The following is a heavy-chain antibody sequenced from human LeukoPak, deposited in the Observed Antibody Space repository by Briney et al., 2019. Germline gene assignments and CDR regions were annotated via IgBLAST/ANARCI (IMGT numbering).Heavy chain of an antibody. Sequence: ASVTVSFKSSGYTFSNYGISWVRQAPGQGLGWMGWNSAYNDNTNYAQKFHDRVSITTDTATDTSYMELRSLSSDDTALYYCARDWFCSGGSCRNVFDIWGQGTMVTVSS. V-gene: IGHV1-18*01. D-gene: IGHD2-15*01. CDR1: GYTFSNYG. CDR3: ARDWFCSGGSCRNVFDI. CDR2: NSAYNDNT. J-gene: IGHJ3*02.